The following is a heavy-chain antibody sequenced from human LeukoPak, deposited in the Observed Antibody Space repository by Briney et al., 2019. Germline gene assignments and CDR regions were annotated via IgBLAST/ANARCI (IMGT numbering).Heavy chain of an antibody. CDR3: ARFSYSGYELYYYYYYMDV. CDR2: INWNGGST. Sequence: PGGSLRLSCAASGFTFDDYGMSWVRQAPGKGLEWVSGINWNGGSTGYADSVKGRFTTSRDNAKNSLYLQMNSLRAEDTALYYCARFSYSGYELYYYYYYMDVWGKGTTVTVSS. CDR1: GFTFDDYG. J-gene: IGHJ6*03. D-gene: IGHD5-12*01. V-gene: IGHV3-20*04.